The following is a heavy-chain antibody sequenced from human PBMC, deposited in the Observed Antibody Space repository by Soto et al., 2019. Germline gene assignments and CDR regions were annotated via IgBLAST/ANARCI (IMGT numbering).Heavy chain of an antibody. J-gene: IGHJ6*02. Sequence: PSETLSLTCADYGGSFSGYYWSWIRQPPGKGLEWIGEINHSGSTNYNPSLKSRVTISVDTSKNQFSLKMSSVTAADTAVYYCARGHILTGYYTGSPYYGMDVWGQGTTVAVSS. CDR2: INHSGST. V-gene: IGHV4-34*01. D-gene: IGHD3-9*01. CDR1: GGSFSGYY. CDR3: ARGHILTGYYTGSPYYGMDV.